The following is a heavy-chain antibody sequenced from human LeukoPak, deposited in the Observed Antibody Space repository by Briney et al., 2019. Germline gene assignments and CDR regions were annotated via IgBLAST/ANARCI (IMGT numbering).Heavy chain of an antibody. D-gene: IGHD4-17*01. CDR3: ATVRGYGDYDWFDP. Sequence: SVKVSCKASGGTFSSYAISWVRQAPGQGLEWMGGIIPIFGTANYAQKFQGRVTITADESTSTAYMELSSLRSEDTAVYYCATVRGYGDYDWFDPWGQGTLVTVSS. CDR2: IIPIFGTA. CDR1: GGTFSSYA. V-gene: IGHV1-69*01. J-gene: IGHJ5*02.